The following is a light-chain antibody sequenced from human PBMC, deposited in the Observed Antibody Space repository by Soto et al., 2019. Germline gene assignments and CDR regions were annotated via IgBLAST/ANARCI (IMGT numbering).Light chain of an antibody. CDR2: GAS. CDR1: QSVYSS. CDR3: QQYDDWLRLT. Sequence: EIVLTQSPATLSVSPGERATLSCRASQSVYSSLAWYQQKPGQAPRLLIFGASYRATGIPARFSGSGSGTEFNLTISSLQSEDFAVYFCQQYDDWLRLTFGGGTKVDIK. J-gene: IGKJ4*01. V-gene: IGKV3D-15*01.